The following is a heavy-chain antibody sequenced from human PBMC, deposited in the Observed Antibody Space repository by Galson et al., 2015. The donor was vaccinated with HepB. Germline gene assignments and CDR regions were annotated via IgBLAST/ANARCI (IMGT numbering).Heavy chain of an antibody. V-gene: IGHV1-46*01. Sequence: QSGAEVKKPGASVKVSCKASGSAFSNYYMHWVRQAPGQGPEWMGIINPTGDPTNYAQKFQGRVTMTRDTSRGTVYMELSSLRPEDTAVYYCARSPSGPTGTYRYFGYWGQGTLVTVSS. J-gene: IGHJ4*02. CDR3: ARSPSGPTGTYRYFGY. D-gene: IGHD1-26*01. CDR2: INPTGDPT. CDR1: GSAFSNYY.